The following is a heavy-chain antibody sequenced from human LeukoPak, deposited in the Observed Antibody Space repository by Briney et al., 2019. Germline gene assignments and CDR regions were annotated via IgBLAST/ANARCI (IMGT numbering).Heavy chain of an antibody. Sequence: QSGGSLRLSCAASGFTFSSYAKSWVRQAPGKGLEWVSAISGSGGSTYYADSVKGRFTISRGNSKNTLYLQMNSLRAEDTAVYYCARPAYSSWTKYYFDYWGQGTLVTVSS. D-gene: IGHD6-6*01. J-gene: IGHJ4*02. CDR2: ISGSGGST. CDR3: ARPAYSSWTKYYFDY. CDR1: GFTFSSYA. V-gene: IGHV3-23*01.